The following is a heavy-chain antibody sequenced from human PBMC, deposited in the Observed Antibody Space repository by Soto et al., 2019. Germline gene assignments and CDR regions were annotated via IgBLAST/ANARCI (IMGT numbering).Heavy chain of an antibody. Sequence: GGSLRLSCAASGFTFSSYVMSWVRQAPGKGLEWVSVISGSGGSTYYADSVKGRFTISRDNSKNTLYLQMNSLRAEDTAVYYCAKNYYDTSGPDYWGHGTLVTVSS. CDR3: AKNYYDTSGPDY. D-gene: IGHD3-22*01. CDR1: GFTFSSYV. J-gene: IGHJ4*01. CDR2: ISGSGGST. V-gene: IGHV3-23*01.